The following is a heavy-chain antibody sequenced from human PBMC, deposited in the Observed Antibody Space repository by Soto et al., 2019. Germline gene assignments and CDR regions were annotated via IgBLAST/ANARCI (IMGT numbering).Heavy chain of an antibody. CDR2: ISYDGSHR. Sequence: QVQLVESGGGVVQPGKSLRLSCAASGFTFSNYAMHWVRQAPGKGLEWVALISYDGSHRYFADSVKGRVTISRDNSKSTLYLQINSLRTEDTAVYFCAREAESVVGASYFYFYDMDVWGQGTTVTVSS. CDR3: AREAESVVGASYFYFYDMDV. CDR1: GFTFSNYA. V-gene: IGHV3-30-3*01. D-gene: IGHD1-26*01. J-gene: IGHJ6*02.